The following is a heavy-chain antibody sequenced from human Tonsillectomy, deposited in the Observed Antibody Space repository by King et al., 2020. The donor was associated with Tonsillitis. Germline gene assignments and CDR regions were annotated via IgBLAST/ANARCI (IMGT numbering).Heavy chain of an antibody. CDR2: IRYDGSNK. D-gene: IGHD1-14*01. CDR1: GFTFSTYG. Sequence: HVQLVESGGGVVQPGGSLRLSCAASGFTFSTYGIHWVRQAPGKGLEWVAFIRYDGSNKYYADSVRGRFTISRDNSKNTLYLQMNSLRAEDTAVYYCAKDRASGATGIDYWGQGTLVIVSS. V-gene: IGHV3-30*02. CDR3: AKDRASGATGIDY. J-gene: IGHJ4*02.